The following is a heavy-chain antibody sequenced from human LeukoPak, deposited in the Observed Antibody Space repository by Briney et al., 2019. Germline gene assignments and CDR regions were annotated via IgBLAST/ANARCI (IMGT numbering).Heavy chain of an antibody. CDR1: GFSFSDYY. D-gene: IGHD1-26*01. CDR2: ITSSGSST. V-gene: IGHV3-11*01. CDR3: ARHRVGATHDFDY. J-gene: IGHJ4*02. Sequence: GGSLRLSCAASGFSFSDYYMSWIRQAPGKGLEWVSYITSSGSSTYYADSAKGRFTISRDSAQKSLFLQMNSLRAEDTAVYYCARHRVGATHDFDYWGQGTPVTVSS.